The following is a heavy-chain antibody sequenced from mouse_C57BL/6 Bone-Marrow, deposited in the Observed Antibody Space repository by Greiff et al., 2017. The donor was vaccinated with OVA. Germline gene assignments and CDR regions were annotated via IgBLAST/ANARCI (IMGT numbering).Heavy chain of an antibody. CDR3: TRDGYYAMDY. CDR2: ISSGGDYI. J-gene: IGHJ4*01. D-gene: IGHD2-3*01. Sequence: EVHLVESGEGLVKPGGSLKLSCAASGFTFSSYAMSWVRQTPEKRLERVAYISSGGDYIYYADNVKGRFTISRDNARNTRYLQMSSLKSEDTAMYYCTRDGYYAMDYWGQGTSVTVSS. CDR1: GFTFSSYA. V-gene: IGHV5-9-1*02.